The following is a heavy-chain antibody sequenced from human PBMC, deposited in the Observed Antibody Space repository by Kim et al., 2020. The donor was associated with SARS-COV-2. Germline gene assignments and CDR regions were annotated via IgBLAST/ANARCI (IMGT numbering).Heavy chain of an antibody. V-gene: IGHV3-48*02. CDR1: GFTFSSYS. CDR2: ISSSSSTI. Sequence: GGSLRLSCAASGFTFSSYSMNWVRQAPGKGLEWVSYISSSSSTIYYADSVKGRFTISRDNAKNSLYLQMNSLRDEDTAVYYCARVTYCSSTSCYGAFDIWGQGTMVTVSS. J-gene: IGHJ3*02. CDR3: ARVTYCSSTSCYGAFDI. D-gene: IGHD2-2*01.